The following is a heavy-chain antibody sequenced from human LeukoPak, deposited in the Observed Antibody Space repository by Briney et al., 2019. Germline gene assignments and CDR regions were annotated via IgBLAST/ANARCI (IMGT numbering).Heavy chain of an antibody. Sequence: ASVKVSCKVSGYTLTELSMHWVRQAPGKGLEWMGAFNPHGAETIYAQKFQGRFTMTEDTSTDTAYMELSSLRSEDTAVYYCATGKGYSSGWDFDYWGQGTLVTVSS. V-gene: IGHV1-24*01. J-gene: IGHJ4*02. D-gene: IGHD6-19*01. CDR3: ATGKGYSSGWDFDY. CDR2: FNPHGAET. CDR1: GYTLTELS.